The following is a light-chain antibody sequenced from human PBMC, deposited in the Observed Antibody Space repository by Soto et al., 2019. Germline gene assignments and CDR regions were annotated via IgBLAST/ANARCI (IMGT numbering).Light chain of an antibody. CDR3: ATWDDRLNAYV. J-gene: IGLJ1*01. V-gene: IGLV1-44*01. CDR1: SSNIGGYT. CDR2: SNN. Sequence: QTVLTPPTSASGTPGRRVTISCSVRSSNIGGYTVNWYQQFPGTAPKLLIYSNNQRPSGVPDRFSGSKSRASASLAISGLQSEDEADYYCATWDDRLNAYVFGTGTKSPS.